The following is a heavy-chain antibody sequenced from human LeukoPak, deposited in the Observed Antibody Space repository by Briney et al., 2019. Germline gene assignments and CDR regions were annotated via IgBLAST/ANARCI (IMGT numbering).Heavy chain of an antibody. CDR3: AKEVLRFLEWFGGGMDV. CDR1: GFTFSSYA. CDR2: ISGSGGST. J-gene: IGHJ6*02. V-gene: IGHV3-23*01. D-gene: IGHD3-3*01. Sequence: GGSLRLSCAASGFTFSSYAMSWVRQVPGKGLEWVSAISGSGGSTYYADSVKGRFTISRDNSKNTLYLQMNSPRAEDTAVYYCAKEVLRFLEWFGGGMDVWGQGTTVTVSS.